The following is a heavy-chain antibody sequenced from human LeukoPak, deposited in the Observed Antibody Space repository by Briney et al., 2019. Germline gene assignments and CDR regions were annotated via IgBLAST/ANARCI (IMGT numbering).Heavy chain of an antibody. V-gene: IGHV4-59*01. J-gene: IGHJ5*02. D-gene: IGHD1-26*01. CDR2: IYYSGST. CDR1: GGSISSYY. Sequence: PSETLSLTCTVSGGSISSYYWSWIRQPPGKGLEWIGYIYYSGSTNYNPSLKSRVTISVDTSKNQFSLKPSSVTAADTAVYYCARVRWELLGGWDWFDPWGQGTLVTVSS. CDR3: ARVRWELLGGWDWFDP.